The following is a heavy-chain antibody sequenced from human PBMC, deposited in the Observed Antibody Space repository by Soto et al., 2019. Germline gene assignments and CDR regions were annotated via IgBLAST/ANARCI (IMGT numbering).Heavy chain of an antibody. Sequence: PGGSLRLSCAASGFTFSSYAMSWVRQAPGKGLEWVSAISGSGGSTYYADSVKGRFTISRDNSKNTLYLQMNSLRAEDTAVYYCAKVRRVDIWGSYRHHYWGQGTLVTVSS. CDR1: GFTFSSYA. D-gene: IGHD3-16*02. CDR2: ISGSGGST. CDR3: AKVRRVDIWGSYRHHY. V-gene: IGHV3-23*01. J-gene: IGHJ4*02.